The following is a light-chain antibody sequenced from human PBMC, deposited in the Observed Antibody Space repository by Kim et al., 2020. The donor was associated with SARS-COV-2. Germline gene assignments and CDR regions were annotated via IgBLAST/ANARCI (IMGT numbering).Light chain of an antibody. Sequence: ASGKLTCTLSSGDSSYAIAWHQQQPEKGPRYLMKLNSDGSHSKGDGIPDRFSGSSSGAERYLTISSLQSEDEADYYCQTWGTGIRVFGGGTKLTVL. CDR3: QTWGTGIRV. CDR1: SGDSSYA. J-gene: IGLJ3*02. V-gene: IGLV4-69*01. CDR2: LNSDGSH.